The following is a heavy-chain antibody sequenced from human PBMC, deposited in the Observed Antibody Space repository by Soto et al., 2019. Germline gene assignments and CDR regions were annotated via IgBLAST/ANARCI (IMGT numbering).Heavy chain of an antibody. Sequence: ASVKVSCKASGYTFTSYGVSWVRQAPGQGLEWMGWISAYNGNTNYAQKLQDRVTMTTDTSTSTAYMELRSLRSDDTAVYYCARGGYRSSFDAFDIWGQGTMVTVSS. CDR3: ARGGYRSSFDAFDI. D-gene: IGHD6-6*01. CDR2: ISAYNGNT. J-gene: IGHJ3*02. CDR1: GYTFTSYG. V-gene: IGHV1-18*01.